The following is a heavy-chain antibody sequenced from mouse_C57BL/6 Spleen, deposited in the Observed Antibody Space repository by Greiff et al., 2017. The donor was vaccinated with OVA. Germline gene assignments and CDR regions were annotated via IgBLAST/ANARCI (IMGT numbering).Heavy chain of an antibody. V-gene: IGHV1-61*01. J-gene: IGHJ3*01. Sequence: QVQLQQPGAELVRPGSSVKLSCKASGYTFTSYWMDWVKQRPGQGLEWIGNVYPSDSETHYNQKFKDKATLTVDKSSSTAYMQLSSLTSEDSAVYYCARGNYGNPWFAYWGQGTLVTVSA. CDR3: ARGNYGNPWFAY. D-gene: IGHD2-1*01. CDR1: GYTFTSYW. CDR2: VYPSDSET.